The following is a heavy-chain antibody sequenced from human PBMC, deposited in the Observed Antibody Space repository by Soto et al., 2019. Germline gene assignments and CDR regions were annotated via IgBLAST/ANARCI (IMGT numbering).Heavy chain of an antibody. CDR1: GGSISSSTYY. J-gene: IGHJ4*02. V-gene: IGHV4-39*01. CDR2: IYYSRST. CDR3: ATIVVGGDYCDY. Sequence: QLQLQESGPGLVKPSETLSLTCTVSGGSISSSTYYWGWIRQPPGKGLEWIGSIYYSRSTYYNPSLKSRVTMSVDTSKNQFSLKLSSVTAADTAVYYCATIVVGGDYCDYWGQGTLVTVSS. D-gene: IGHD3-10*01.